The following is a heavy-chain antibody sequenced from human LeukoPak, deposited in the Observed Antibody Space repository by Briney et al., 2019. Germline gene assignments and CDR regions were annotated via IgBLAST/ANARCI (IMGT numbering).Heavy chain of an antibody. D-gene: IGHD2-2*01. V-gene: IGHV1-18*01. J-gene: IGHJ4*02. CDR3: ARGFIVVVPAAMDY. CDR1: GYTFTSYG. Sequence: ASVKVSCKASGYTFTSYGISWVRQAPVQGLEWMGWISAYNGNTNYAQKLQGRVTMTTDTSTSTAYMELRSLRSDDTAVYYCARGFIVVVPAAMDYWGQGTLVTVSS. CDR2: ISAYNGNT.